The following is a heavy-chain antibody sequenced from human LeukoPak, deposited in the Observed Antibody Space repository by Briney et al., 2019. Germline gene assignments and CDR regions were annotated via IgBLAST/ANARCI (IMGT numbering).Heavy chain of an antibody. V-gene: IGHV1-3*03. Sequence: ASVKVSCKASGYTFTSYAMHWVRQAPGQRLEWMGWINAGNGNTKYSQEFQGRVTITRDTSASTAYMELSGLRSEDMAVYYCARDGFNFWSGYYTAHGWFDPWGQGTLVTVSS. J-gene: IGHJ5*02. D-gene: IGHD3-3*01. CDR1: GYTFTSYA. CDR3: ARDGFNFWSGYYTAHGWFDP. CDR2: INAGNGNT.